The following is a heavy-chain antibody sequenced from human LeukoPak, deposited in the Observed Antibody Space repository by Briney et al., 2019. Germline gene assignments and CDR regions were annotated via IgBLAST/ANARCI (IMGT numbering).Heavy chain of an antibody. J-gene: IGHJ6*02. CDR1: GFTFSSYW. D-gene: IGHD6-6*01. Sequence: GGSLSLSCAASGFTFSSYWMHWVRQAPGKGLVWVSRINTDGSSTSYAASVKGRFTISRDNAKNTLYLQMNSLRAEDTAVYYCARRPYLYGMDVWGQGTTVTVSS. CDR2: INTDGSST. CDR3: ARRPYLYGMDV. V-gene: IGHV3-74*01.